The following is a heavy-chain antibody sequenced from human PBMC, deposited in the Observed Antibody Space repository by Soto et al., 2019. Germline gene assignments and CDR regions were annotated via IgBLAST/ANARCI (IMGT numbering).Heavy chain of an antibody. V-gene: IGHV4-31*03. CDR2: TYYSGST. D-gene: IGHD3-3*01. Sequence: SETLSLTCTVSGGSISSGGYYWSWIRQHPGKGLEWIGYTYYSGSTYYNPSLKSRVTISVDTSKNQFSLKLSSVTAADTAVYYCARETYDFWSGPIDYWGQGTLVXVSS. J-gene: IGHJ4*02. CDR1: GGSISSGGYY. CDR3: ARETYDFWSGPIDY.